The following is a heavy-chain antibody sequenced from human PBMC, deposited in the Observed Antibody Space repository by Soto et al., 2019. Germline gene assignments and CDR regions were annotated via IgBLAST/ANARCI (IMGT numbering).Heavy chain of an antibody. V-gene: IGHV3-33*01. CDR1: GFTFSSYG. CDR2: IWYDGSNK. CDR3: ARDRYYYYDSLDAFDI. Sequence: QVQLVESGGGVVQPGRSLRLSCAASGFTFSSYGMHWVRQAPGKGLEWVAVIWYDGSNKYYADSVKGRFTISRDNSKGTLYRQMNSMSAEDTAVYYCARDRYYYYDSLDAFDIWCQGTMVTVSS. J-gene: IGHJ3*02. D-gene: IGHD3-22*01.